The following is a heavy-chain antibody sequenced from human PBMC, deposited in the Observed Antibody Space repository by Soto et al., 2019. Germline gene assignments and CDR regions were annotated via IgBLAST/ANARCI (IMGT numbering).Heavy chain of an antibody. J-gene: IGHJ6*02. CDR3: AKEWGYSYGLYYYGMDV. CDR1: GFTFSSYG. V-gene: IGHV3-30*18. Sequence: GGSLRLSCAASGFTFSSYGMHWVRQAPGKGLEWVAVISYDGSNKYYADSVKGRFTISRDNSKNTLYLQMNSLRAEDTAVYYCAKEWGYSYGLYYYGMDVWGQGTTVTVSS. CDR2: ISYDGSNK. D-gene: IGHD5-18*01.